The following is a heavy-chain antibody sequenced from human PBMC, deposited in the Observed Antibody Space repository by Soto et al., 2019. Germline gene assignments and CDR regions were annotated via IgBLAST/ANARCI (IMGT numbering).Heavy chain of an antibody. J-gene: IGHJ6*02. V-gene: IGHV1-69*06. Sequence: ASVKVSCKASGGTFSSYAISWVRQAPGQGLEWMGGIIPIFGTANYAQKFQGRVTITADKSTSTAYMELSSLRSEDTAVYYCARDRLYSSSSGGYYYYGMDVWGQGTTVTVSS. CDR2: IIPIFGTA. CDR1: GGTFSSYA. CDR3: ARDRLYSSSSGGYYYYGMDV. D-gene: IGHD6-6*01.